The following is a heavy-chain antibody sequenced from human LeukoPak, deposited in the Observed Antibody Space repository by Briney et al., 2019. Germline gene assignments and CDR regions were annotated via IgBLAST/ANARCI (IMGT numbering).Heavy chain of an antibody. CDR3: AKFFLGDGYNRNY. V-gene: IGHV3-9*01. Sequence: GGSLRLSCAASGFTFDDYAMHWVRQAPGKGLEWVSGISWNSGSIGYADSVKGRFTISRDNAKNSLYLQMNSLRAEDTAVYYCAKFFLGDGYNRNYWGQGTLVTVSS. CDR2: ISWNSGSI. CDR1: GFTFDDYA. J-gene: IGHJ4*02. D-gene: IGHD5-24*01.